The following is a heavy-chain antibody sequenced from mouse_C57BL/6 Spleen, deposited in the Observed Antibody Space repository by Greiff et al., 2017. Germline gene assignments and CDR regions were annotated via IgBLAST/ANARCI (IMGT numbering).Heavy chain of an antibody. CDR1: GFTFSSYA. V-gene: IGHV5-4*01. Sequence: EVMLVESGGGLVKPGGSLKLSCAASGFTFSSYAMSWVRQTPEKRLEWVATISDGGSYTYYPDNVKGRFTISRDNAKNNLYLQMSHLKSEDTAMYYGARDPWLLRDWYFDVWGTGTTVTVSS. CDR2: ISDGGSYT. D-gene: IGHD2-3*01. J-gene: IGHJ1*03. CDR3: ARDPWLLRDWYFDV.